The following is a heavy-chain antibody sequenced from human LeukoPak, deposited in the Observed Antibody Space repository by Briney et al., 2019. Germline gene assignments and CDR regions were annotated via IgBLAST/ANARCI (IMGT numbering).Heavy chain of an antibody. CDR3: ARGSGNYWFDP. D-gene: IGHD1-26*01. CDR2: INPNTGDT. CDR1: GYTFTAYY. V-gene: IGHV1-2*02. Sequence: ASVKVSCKASGYTFTAYYIHLVRQAPGQGLEWMAWINPNTGDTNYAQKFQCRVIMARDTSISTAYMELSRLRSDDTAVYYCARGSGNYWFDPWGQGTLVTVSS. J-gene: IGHJ5*02.